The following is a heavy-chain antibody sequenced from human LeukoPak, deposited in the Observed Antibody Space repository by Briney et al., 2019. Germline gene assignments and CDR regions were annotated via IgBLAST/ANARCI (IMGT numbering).Heavy chain of an antibody. Sequence: GGTLRLSCAASGFTFSSYWMNWVRQAPGKGLEWVANIKQDGSEKYYVDSVKGRFTISRDNAKNSLYLQMNSLRAEDTAVYYCARDLVDYDFWSGPSWGQGTLVTVSS. J-gene: IGHJ5*02. D-gene: IGHD3-3*01. CDR1: GFTFSSYW. CDR2: IKQDGSEK. CDR3: ARDLVDYDFWSGPS. V-gene: IGHV3-7*01.